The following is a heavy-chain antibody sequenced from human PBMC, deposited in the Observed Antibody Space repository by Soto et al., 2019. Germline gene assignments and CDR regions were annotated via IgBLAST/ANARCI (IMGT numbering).Heavy chain of an antibody. CDR3: ARPGEGVLFYYALDV. CDR1: GFTLRSYS. V-gene: IGHV3-48*02. D-gene: IGHD3-16*01. J-gene: IGHJ6*02. Sequence: GGSLRLSCVASGFTLRSYSMTWVRKATGKGLEWNSYISSGSDTIYYADSVEGRFTVSRDNAKNSLYRQMNSLRDEDTAVYYCARPGEGVLFYYALDVLGQGTTVTVSS. CDR2: ISSGSDTI.